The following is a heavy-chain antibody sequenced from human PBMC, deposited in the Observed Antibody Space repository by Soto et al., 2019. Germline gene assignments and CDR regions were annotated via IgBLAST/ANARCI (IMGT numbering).Heavy chain of an antibody. CDR3: GGSGSYLNSIDY. CDR2: ISYDGSNK. V-gene: IGHV3-30*03. J-gene: IGHJ4*02. Sequence: GGSLRLSCAASGFTFSSYGMHWVRQAPGKGLEWVAVISYDGSNKYYADSVKGRFTISRDNSKNTLYLQMNSLRAEDTAVYYCGGSGSYLNSIDYRGQRPLVTASS. D-gene: IGHD3-10*01. CDR1: GFTFSSYG.